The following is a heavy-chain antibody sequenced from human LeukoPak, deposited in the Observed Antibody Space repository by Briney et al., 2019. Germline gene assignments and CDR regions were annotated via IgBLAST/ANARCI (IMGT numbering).Heavy chain of an antibody. J-gene: IGHJ6*02. CDR2: IGTAGDT. CDR3: ARVRNYYGMDV. Sequence: GGSLRLSCAASGFTFSSYDMHWVRQATGKGLEWVSAIGTAGDTYYPGYVKGRFTISRENAKNSLYLQMNSLRAEDTAVYYCARVRNYYGMDVWGQGTTVTVSS. CDR1: GFTFSSYD. V-gene: IGHV3-13*01.